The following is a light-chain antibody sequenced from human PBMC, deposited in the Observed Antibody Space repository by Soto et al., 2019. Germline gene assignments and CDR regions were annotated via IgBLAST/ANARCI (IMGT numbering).Light chain of an antibody. J-gene: IGKJ1*01. CDR2: HAS. Sequence: EIQMTQSTSTLSASVGDRVTITCRASHSIIRLLAWYQQKPGTAPKLLIYHASILETAVPSRFSGNGSETEFTLTISSLQPGDFATYYRQQNKTYSFAQGTKVAIK. CDR3: QQNKTYS. V-gene: IGKV1-5*01. CDR1: HSIIRL.